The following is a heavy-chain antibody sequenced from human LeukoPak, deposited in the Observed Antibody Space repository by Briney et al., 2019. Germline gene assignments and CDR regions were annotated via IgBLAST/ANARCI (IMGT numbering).Heavy chain of an antibody. D-gene: IGHD3-9*01. CDR3: ARDPYYDTLNGYYSDAFDI. Sequence: GGSLRLSCAASGFTFSSYWMSWVRQAPGKGLEWFSVIYSGGSTYYADSVKGRFTISRDNSKNTLYLQMNSLRAEDTAVYYCARDPYYDTLNGYYSDAFDIWGQGKMVTVSS. CDR2: IYSGGST. J-gene: IGHJ3*02. CDR1: GFTFSSYW. V-gene: IGHV3-66*01.